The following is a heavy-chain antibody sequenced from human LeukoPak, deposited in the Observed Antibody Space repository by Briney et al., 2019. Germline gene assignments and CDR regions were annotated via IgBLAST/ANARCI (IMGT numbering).Heavy chain of an antibody. CDR1: GYSISSGYY. J-gene: IGHJ5*02. CDR3: ARVLGGAWLDP. Sequence: SETLSLNCAVSGYSISSGYYWGWIRQPPGKGLEWIGRIYHSGSTSYNPSLKSQVTISVDTSKNKFSLKLSSVTAADTAVYYCARVLGGAWLDPWGQGTLVTVSS. D-gene: IGHD2-8*02. V-gene: IGHV4-38-2*01. CDR2: IYHSGST.